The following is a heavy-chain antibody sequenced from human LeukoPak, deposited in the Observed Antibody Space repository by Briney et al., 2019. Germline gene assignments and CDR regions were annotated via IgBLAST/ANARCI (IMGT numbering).Heavy chain of an antibody. Sequence: ASVKVSCKASGHTFTSYTMNWVRQAPGQGLEWMGWINTNTGNPTYAQGFTGWFVFSLDTSVSTAYLQISSLKAEDTAVYYCARAHPGYSYGPPFIDYWGQGTLVTVSS. V-gene: IGHV7-4-1*02. CDR1: GHTFTSYT. D-gene: IGHD5-18*01. CDR2: INTNTGNP. J-gene: IGHJ4*02. CDR3: ARAHPGYSYGPPFIDY.